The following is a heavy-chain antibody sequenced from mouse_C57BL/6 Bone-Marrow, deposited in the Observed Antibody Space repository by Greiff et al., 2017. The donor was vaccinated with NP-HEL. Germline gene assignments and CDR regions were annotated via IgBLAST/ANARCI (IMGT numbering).Heavy chain of an antibody. CDR2: IYPGDGDT. Sequence: VQLQESGPELVKPGASVKISCKASGYAFSSSWMNWVKQRPGKGLEWIGRIYPGDGDTNYNGKFKGKATLTADKSSSTAYMQLSSLTSEDSAVYFFAGQYYEDYWGQGTTPTVSS. J-gene: IGHJ2*01. CDR3: AGQYYEDY. D-gene: IGHD1-1*01. V-gene: IGHV1-82*01. CDR1: GYAFSSSW.